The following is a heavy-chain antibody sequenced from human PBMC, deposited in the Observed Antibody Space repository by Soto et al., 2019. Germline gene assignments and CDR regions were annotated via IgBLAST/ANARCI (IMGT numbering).Heavy chain of an antibody. CDR2: IRFDGSNE. Sequence: PGGSMGLSCAVPGGIFHGYGMHWVRQDPGKGLEWVAIIRFDGSNEEYADSVKGRFTISRDNSKNTLYLQMNTLGAEDTAVYYCARDGIGGTVFRGYLDYWGRGTVVTAPQ. V-gene: IGHV3-33*01. J-gene: IGHJ4*02. CDR3: ARDGIGGTVFRGYLDY. CDR1: GGIFHGYG. D-gene: IGHD1-7*01.